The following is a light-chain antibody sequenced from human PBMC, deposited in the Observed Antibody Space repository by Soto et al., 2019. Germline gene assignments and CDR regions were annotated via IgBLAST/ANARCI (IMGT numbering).Light chain of an antibody. CDR3: QQSGSTPPGT. J-gene: IGKJ5*01. CDR1: QSISNY. Sequence: IQMTQSPSSLSASVGDSVSITCRASQSISNYLNWYQQKPGKAPKLPIYDASSLQSGVPSRFSGSGSGTDFTLTISSLQPEDFAAYYCQQSGSTPPGTFGQGTRVEMK. V-gene: IGKV1-39*01. CDR2: DAS.